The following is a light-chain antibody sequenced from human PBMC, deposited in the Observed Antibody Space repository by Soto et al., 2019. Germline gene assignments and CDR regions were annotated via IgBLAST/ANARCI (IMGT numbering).Light chain of an antibody. CDR2: GAS. J-gene: IGKJ3*01. CDR1: QAIRKY. V-gene: IGKV1-33*01. Sequence: DIQMTQSPSSLSASIGDRVTITCQASQAIRKYLSWYQQKPGRAPKLLIYGASNLETGVPSRFSGSGYGTDFTFTISSLQPEDIATYYCQHYDNLPPFTFGPGTKVAIK. CDR3: QHYDNLPPFT.